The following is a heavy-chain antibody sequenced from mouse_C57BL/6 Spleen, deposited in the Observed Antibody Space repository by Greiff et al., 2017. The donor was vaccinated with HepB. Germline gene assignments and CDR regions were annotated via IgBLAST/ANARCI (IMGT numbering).Heavy chain of an antibody. J-gene: IGHJ3*01. CDR2: ISDGGSYT. CDR1: GFTFSSYA. V-gene: IGHV5-4*01. D-gene: IGHD2-4*01. CDR3: MEDSDYDWFAY. Sequence: DVQLVESGGGLVKPGGSLKLSCAASGFTFSSYAMSWVRQTPEKRLEWVATISDGGSYTYYPDNVKGRFTISRDNAKNNLYLQMSHLKSEDTAMYYCMEDSDYDWFAYWGQGTLVTVSA.